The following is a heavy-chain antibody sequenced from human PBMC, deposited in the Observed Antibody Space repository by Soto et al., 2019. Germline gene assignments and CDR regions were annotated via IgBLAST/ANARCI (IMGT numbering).Heavy chain of an antibody. CDR1: GFTFDDYA. CDR3: AKDMQDDFWSGPKFDP. V-gene: IGHV3-9*01. D-gene: IGHD3-3*01. Sequence: GGSLRLSCAASGFTFDDYAMHWVRQAPGKGLEWVSGISWNSGSIGYADSVKGRFTISRDNAKNSLYLQMNSLRAEDTALYYCAKDMQDDFWSGPKFDPWGQGTLVTVSS. CDR2: ISWNSGSI. J-gene: IGHJ5*02.